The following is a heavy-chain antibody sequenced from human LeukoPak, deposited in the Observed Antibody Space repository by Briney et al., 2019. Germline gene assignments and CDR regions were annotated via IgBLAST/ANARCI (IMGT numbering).Heavy chain of an antibody. V-gene: IGHV3-7*03. CDR1: GFTVSSIY. CDR2: IKQDGSEK. CDR3: ANIRGG. J-gene: IGHJ4*02. Sequence: GGSLRLSCAASGFTVSSIYMTWVRQAPGKGLEWVANIKQDGSEKLYVDSVKGRFAISRDNAKNSLYLQMNSLRVEDTAVYYCANIRGGWGQGTLVTVSS. D-gene: IGHD3-16*01.